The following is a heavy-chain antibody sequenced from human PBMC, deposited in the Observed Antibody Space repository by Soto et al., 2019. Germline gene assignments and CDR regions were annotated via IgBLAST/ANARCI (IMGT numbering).Heavy chain of an antibody. Sequence: GGSLRRSCSASGLHFSSYDMHWARQGTGKGLEWVSAIGTTGDTYYAGSVKGRFTISRENAKNSLYLQMNSLRAGDTAIYFCARAIGPTLFDYWGQGNLVTVSS. CDR3: ARAIGPTLFDY. CDR1: GLHFSSYD. J-gene: IGHJ4*02. V-gene: IGHV3-13*04. CDR2: IGTTGDT. D-gene: IGHD3-22*01.